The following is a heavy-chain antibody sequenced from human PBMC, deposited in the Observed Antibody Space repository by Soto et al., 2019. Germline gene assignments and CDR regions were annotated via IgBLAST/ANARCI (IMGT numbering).Heavy chain of an antibody. J-gene: IGHJ4*02. D-gene: IGHD6-6*01. CDR3: AKESLTDRIAARSYFDY. Sequence: LRLSCAASGFTFSSYAMSWVRQAPGKGLEWVSAISGSGGSTYYADSVKGRFTISRDNSKNTLYLQMNSLRAEDTAVYYCAKESLTDRIAARSYFDYWGQGTLVTVSS. CDR2: ISGSGGST. V-gene: IGHV3-23*01. CDR1: GFTFSSYA.